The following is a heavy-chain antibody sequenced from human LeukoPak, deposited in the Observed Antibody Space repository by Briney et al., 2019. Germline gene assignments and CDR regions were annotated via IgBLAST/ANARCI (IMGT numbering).Heavy chain of an antibody. CDR1: GYSISSGYY. CDR3: ARDHSYYYDSSGKGGYNWFDP. CDR2: IYHSGST. Sequence: PSETLSLTCTVSGYSISSGYYWGWIRQPPGKGLEWIGSIYHSGSTYYNPSLKSRVTISVDTSKNQFSLKLSSVTAADTAVYYCARDHSYYYDSSGKGGYNWFDPWGQGTLVTVSS. J-gene: IGHJ5*02. V-gene: IGHV4-38-2*02. D-gene: IGHD3-22*01.